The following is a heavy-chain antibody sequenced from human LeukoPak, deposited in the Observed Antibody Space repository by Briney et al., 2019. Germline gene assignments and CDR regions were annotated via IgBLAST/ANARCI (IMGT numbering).Heavy chain of an antibody. CDR1: GYTLTELS. CDR2: FDPEDGET. V-gene: IGHV1-24*01. J-gene: IGHJ4*02. CDR3: ARGLYRRRATISY. D-gene: IGHD5-12*01. Sequence: GASVKVSCKVSGYTLTELSMHWVRQAPGKGLEWMGGFDPEDGETIYAQKFQGRVTMTRNTSISTAYMELSSLRSEDTAVYYCARGLYRRRATISYWGQGTLVTVSS.